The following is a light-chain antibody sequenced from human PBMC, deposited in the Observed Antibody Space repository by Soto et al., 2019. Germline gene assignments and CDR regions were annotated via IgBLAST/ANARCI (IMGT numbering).Light chain of an antibody. CDR1: QTISSSH. V-gene: IGKV3-20*01. CDR3: QQYGASPFT. CDR2: LTS. Sequence: EIVLTQSPGTLSLSPGERATLSCRASQTISSSHLAWYQQKPGQAPRLLMYLTSTRATGIPDRFSATGSGTEFSLTISSVEPEDFAVYYCQQYGASPFTFGPGTRVEI. J-gene: IGKJ3*01.